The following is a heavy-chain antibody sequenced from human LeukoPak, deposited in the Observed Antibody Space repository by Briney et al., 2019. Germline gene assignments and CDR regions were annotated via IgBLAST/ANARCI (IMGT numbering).Heavy chain of an antibody. J-gene: IGHJ4*02. CDR3: ARGYLSSTRTDYFDY. V-gene: IGHV3-30*03. D-gene: IGHD6-13*01. CDR2: ISYDGSNT. Sequence: PGGSLRLSCAASGFTFSNAWMSWVRQAPGKGLEWVAVISYDGSNTYYADSVKGRFTISRDNSKNTLYLQMNSLRAEDTAVYYCARGYLSSTRTDYFDYWGQGTLVTVSS. CDR1: GFTFSNAW.